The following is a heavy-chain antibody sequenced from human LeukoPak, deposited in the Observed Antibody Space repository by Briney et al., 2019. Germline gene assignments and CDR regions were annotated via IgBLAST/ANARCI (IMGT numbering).Heavy chain of an antibody. CDR1: GFSFSDSY. Sequence: KPGGSLRLSCAASGFSFSDSYMSWIRQAPGKGLEWLSFIGYCGSPIKYADSVKGRFTIPRDDAKNSPYLQMDSLRAEDTAVYYCATSSLYFDNWGQGTLVTVSS. CDR3: ATSSLYFDN. J-gene: IGHJ4*02. V-gene: IGHV3-11*04. CDR2: IGYCGSPI.